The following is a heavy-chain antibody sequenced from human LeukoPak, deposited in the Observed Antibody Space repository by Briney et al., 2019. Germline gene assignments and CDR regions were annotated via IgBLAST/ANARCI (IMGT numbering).Heavy chain of an antibody. D-gene: IGHD6-19*01. V-gene: IGHV3-9*01. J-gene: IGHJ5*02. CDR3: AKGSIAVAGIGCFDP. CDR1: GFTFDDYA. Sequence: GRSLRLSCAASGFTFDDYAMHWVRQAPGKGLEWVSGISWNSGSIGYADSVKGRFTIFRDNAKNSLYLQMNSLRAEDTAVYYCAKGSIAVAGIGCFDPWGQGTLVTVSS. CDR2: ISWNSGSI.